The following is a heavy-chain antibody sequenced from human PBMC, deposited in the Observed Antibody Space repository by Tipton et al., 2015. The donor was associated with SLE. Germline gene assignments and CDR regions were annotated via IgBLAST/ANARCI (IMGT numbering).Heavy chain of an antibody. D-gene: IGHD6-13*01. Sequence: TLSLTCTVSGYSISSGYYWGWIRQPPGKGLEWIGSIYHSGSTYYNPSLESRVTISVDTSKNQFSLKLSSVTAADTAVYYCASRDSSSWSIPPRAEYFQHWGQGTLVTVSS. J-gene: IGHJ1*01. CDR2: IYHSGST. CDR1: GYSISSGYY. V-gene: IGHV4-38-2*02. CDR3: ASRDSSSWSIPPRAEYFQH.